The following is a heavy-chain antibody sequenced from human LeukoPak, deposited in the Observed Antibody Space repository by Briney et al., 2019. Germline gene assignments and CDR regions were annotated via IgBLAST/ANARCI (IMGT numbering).Heavy chain of an antibody. CDR2: IYYGGST. D-gene: IGHD2-15*01. J-gene: IGHJ4*02. Sequence: PSETLSLTCTVSGGSISGYYWSWLRQPPGKGLEWFGYIYYGGSTNCNPSLKSRVTLSVDTSKTQFSLKLSSVTAADTAVYYCATWDCSCGSRYSGYWGQGTLVTVSS. CDR3: ATWDCSCGSRYSGY. CDR1: GGSISGYY. V-gene: IGHV4-59*01.